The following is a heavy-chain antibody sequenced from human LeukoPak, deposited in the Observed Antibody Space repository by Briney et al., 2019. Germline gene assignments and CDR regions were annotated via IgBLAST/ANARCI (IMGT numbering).Heavy chain of an antibody. V-gene: IGHV1-18*01. CDR1: GYTFTQYG. J-gene: IGHJ4*02. D-gene: IGHD3-10*01. CDR2: ISAFNGNT. CDR3: ARDDGTGPYRFDS. Sequence: ASAKVSCKASGYTFTQYGISWMRQAPGQGPEWMGWISAFNGNTKYPQRLQGRVTMTTDASTSTAYMDLRGLRSDDTAVYYCARDDGTGPYRFDSWGQGTLVTVSS.